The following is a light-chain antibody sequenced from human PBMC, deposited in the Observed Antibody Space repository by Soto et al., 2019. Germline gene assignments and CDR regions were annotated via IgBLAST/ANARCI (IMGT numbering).Light chain of an antibody. CDR2: EVS. V-gene: IGLV2-14*01. J-gene: IGLJ1*01. CDR1: ISDVGGSEY. Sequence: QSVLTQPSSLSGSPGQSITISCTGTISDVGGSEYVSWYQQHPGKAPKAMIYEVSDRPSGVSHRFSGSKSANTATLTISGLQPEDEADYYCSSYTSGSTLYVFGTGTKVTVL. CDR3: SSYTSGSTLYV.